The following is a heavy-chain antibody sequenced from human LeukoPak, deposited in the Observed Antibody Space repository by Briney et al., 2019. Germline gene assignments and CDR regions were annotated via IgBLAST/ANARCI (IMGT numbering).Heavy chain of an antibody. Sequence: PSETLSLTCTVSGGSISSSSYYWGWIRQPPGKGLEWIGNIHYSGSTYYNPSLKSRVTISVDTSKNQFSLKLSSVTAADTAVYHCARVARDYFDYWGQGTLVTVSS. CDR2: IHYSGST. D-gene: IGHD2-15*01. CDR1: GGSISSSSYY. V-gene: IGHV4-39*01. CDR3: ARVARDYFDY. J-gene: IGHJ4*02.